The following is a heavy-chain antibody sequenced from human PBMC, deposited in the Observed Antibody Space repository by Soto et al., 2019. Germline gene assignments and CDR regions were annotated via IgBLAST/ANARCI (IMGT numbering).Heavy chain of an antibody. CDR1: GGSIISSSYY. J-gene: IGHJ6*02. CDR2: IYYSGST. CDR3: ARQQEQWLVNGDYYYGMDV. V-gene: IGHV4-39*01. D-gene: IGHD6-19*01. Sequence: PSETLSVTCTVSGGSIISSSYYWGWIRQPPGKGLEWIGSIYYSGSTYYNPSLKSRVTISVDTSKNQFSLKLSSVTAADTAVYYCARQQEQWLVNGDYYYGMDVWGQGTTVTVSS.